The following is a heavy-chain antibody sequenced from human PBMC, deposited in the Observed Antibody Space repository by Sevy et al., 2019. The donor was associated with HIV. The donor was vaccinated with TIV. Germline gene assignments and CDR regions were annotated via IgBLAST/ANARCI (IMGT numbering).Heavy chain of an antibody. CDR1: GFTFSSYS. J-gene: IGHJ3*02. CDR2: ISSSSSTI. Sequence: GGSLRLSCAASGFTFSSYSMNWVRQAPGKGLEWVSYISSSSSTIYYADSVKGRFTISRDNAKNSLYLQMNSLRDEDTAVYYCASDPGVMTDEAFDIWGQGTMVTVSS. V-gene: IGHV3-48*02. CDR3: ASDPGVMTDEAFDI. D-gene: IGHD3-16*01.